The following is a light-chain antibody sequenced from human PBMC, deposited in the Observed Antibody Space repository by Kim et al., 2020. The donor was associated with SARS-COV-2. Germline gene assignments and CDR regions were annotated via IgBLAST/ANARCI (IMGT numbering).Light chain of an antibody. J-gene: IGLJ1*01. V-gene: IGLV3-19*01. Sequence: GETVGMTCQGGRLRRYYASWYQQKPGQAPVVVIYGKNNRPAGIPDRYAGSSSGNTASLTITGAHAEDEADYDCNSRDSSGIHLLYVLGTGTKVTVL. CDR3: NSRDSSGIHLLYV. CDR2: GKN. CDR1: RLRRYY.